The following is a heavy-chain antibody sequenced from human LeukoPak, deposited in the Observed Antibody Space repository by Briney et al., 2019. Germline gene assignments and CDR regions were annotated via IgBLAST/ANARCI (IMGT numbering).Heavy chain of an antibody. CDR3: ARDVGGSSDY. CDR2: ISWNSGSI. J-gene: IGHJ4*02. D-gene: IGHD6-6*01. Sequence: GGSLRLSCAASGFSFDDHAMHWVRQAPGKGLEWVSGISWNSGSIGYADSVKGRFTISRDNSKNTLYLQMNSLRAEDTAVYYCARDVGGSSDYWGQGTLVTVSS. V-gene: IGHV3-9*01. CDR1: GFSFDDHA.